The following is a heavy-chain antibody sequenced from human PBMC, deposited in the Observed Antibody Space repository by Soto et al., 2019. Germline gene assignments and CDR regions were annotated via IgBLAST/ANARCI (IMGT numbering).Heavy chain of an antibody. D-gene: IGHD3-10*01. CDR2: IFPGDSDT. CDR1: GYTFTSYW. J-gene: IGHJ4*02. Sequence: EVQLVQSGAEVKKPGDSVKISCKGSGYTFTSYWIGWVRQMPEKGLEWMGIIFPGDSDTRYSPSFQGRVSISDDKSIRTASLQVNDLKASDTAIYYCARLRGVGWFAEQSTFDSWGQGTLVTVSS. V-gene: IGHV5-51*03. CDR3: ARLRGVGWFAEQSTFDS.